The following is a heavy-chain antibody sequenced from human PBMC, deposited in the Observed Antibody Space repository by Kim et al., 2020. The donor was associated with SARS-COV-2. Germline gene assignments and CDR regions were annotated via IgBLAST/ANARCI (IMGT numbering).Heavy chain of an antibody. CDR1: GFTFRNYG. CDR3: AKEGSGYETEK. CDR2: ISGSGGGT. J-gene: IGHJ4*02. D-gene: IGHD5-12*01. V-gene: IGHV3-23*01. Sequence: GGSLRLSCAASGFTFRNYGMSWVRQAPGRGLEWVSTISGSGGGTYYADSVKGRFTISRDNSKNTYLQMNSLRAEDTAVYYCAKEGSGYETEKWGQGNLV.